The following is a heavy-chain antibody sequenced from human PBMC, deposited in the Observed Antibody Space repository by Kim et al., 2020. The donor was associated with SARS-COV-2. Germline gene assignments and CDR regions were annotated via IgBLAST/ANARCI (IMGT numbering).Heavy chain of an antibody. V-gene: IGHV3-9*01. CDR2: ISWNSGSI. CDR3: AKDSDGSGSFYWYFDL. D-gene: IGHD3-10*01. J-gene: IGHJ2*01. CDR1: GFTFDDYA. Sequence: GGSLRLSCAASGFTFDDYAMHWVRQAPGKGLEWVSGISWNSGSIGYADSVKGRFTISRDNAKNSLYLQMNSLRAEDTALYYCAKDSDGSGSFYWYFDLWGRGTLVTVSS.